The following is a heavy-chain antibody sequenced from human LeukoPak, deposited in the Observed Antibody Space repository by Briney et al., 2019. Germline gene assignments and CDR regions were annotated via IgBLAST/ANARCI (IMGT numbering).Heavy chain of an antibody. J-gene: IGHJ4*02. V-gene: IGHV4-59*01. D-gene: IGHD6-13*01. CDR1: GGSISSNY. Sequence: SDTLSLTCTVSGGSISSNYWSWIRQPPGKGLEWNGYISYSGTTSYNPSLESRVTISVGTSKNQFSLKLTSVTAADTAVYYCARWQSTWSFDYWGQGTLVTVSS. CDR2: ISYSGTT. CDR3: ARWQSTWSFDY.